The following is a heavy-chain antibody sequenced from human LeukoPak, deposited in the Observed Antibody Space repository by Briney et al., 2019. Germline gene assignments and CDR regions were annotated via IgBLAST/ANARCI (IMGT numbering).Heavy chain of an antibody. V-gene: IGHV4-39*07. CDR3: ARKDGDY. CDR2: IYYSGST. Sequence: SETLSLTCTVSGGSISSSSHYWGWIRPPPGKGLEWLGSIYYSGSTYYNPSLKSRVAMSVDLAKNQLFLKLASVTAADTAMYYCARKDGDYWGQGTLVTVSS. J-gene: IGHJ4*02. CDR1: GGSISSSSHY.